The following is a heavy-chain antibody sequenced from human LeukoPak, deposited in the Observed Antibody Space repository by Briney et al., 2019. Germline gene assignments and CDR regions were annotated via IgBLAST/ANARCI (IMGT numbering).Heavy chain of an antibody. CDR2: IYYSGST. V-gene: IGHV4-39*01. CDR3: ARLSVRGAWVDY. D-gene: IGHD3-10*01. CDR1: GGSITTSSYY. Sequence: TSETLSLTCTVSGGSITTSSYYWGWIRQPPGKGLEWIGSIYYSGSTYYNPSLKSRVTISVDTSKNQFSLNLSSVTAADTAVYYCARLSVRGAWVDYWGQGTLVTVSS. J-gene: IGHJ4*02.